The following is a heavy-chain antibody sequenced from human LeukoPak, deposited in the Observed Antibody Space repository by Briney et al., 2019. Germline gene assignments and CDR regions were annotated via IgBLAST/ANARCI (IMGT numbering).Heavy chain of an antibody. CDR2: IYYSGST. J-gene: IGHJ5*02. V-gene: IGHV4-39*07. Sequence: PSETLSLTCTVSGDSISSTNYYWGWIRQPPGKGLEWIGSIYYSGSTFNNPSLKSRVTISVDTSKNQFSLKVSSVTAADTAVYYCARGVPAAQKWGNNWFDPWGQGTLVTVSS. D-gene: IGHD2-2*01. CDR3: ARGVPAAQKWGNNWFDP. CDR1: GDSISSTNYY.